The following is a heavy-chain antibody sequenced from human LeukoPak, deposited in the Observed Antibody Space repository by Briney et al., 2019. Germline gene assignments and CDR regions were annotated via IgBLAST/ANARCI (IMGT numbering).Heavy chain of an antibody. Sequence: GASVKDSCKASGYTFTSYGVNWVRQAPGQGLEWMGWINTNTGNPTYAQGFTGRFVFSLDTSVSTAYLQISSLKAEDTAVYYCARDGDILTGYYHSPNYWGQGTLVTVSS. J-gene: IGHJ4*02. V-gene: IGHV7-4-1*02. D-gene: IGHD3-9*01. CDR1: GYTFTSYG. CDR2: INTNTGNP. CDR3: ARDGDILTGYYHSPNY.